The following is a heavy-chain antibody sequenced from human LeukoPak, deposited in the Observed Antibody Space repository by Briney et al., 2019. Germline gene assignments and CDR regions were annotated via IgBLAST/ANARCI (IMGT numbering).Heavy chain of an antibody. J-gene: IGHJ4*02. Sequence: GGSLRLPWAASGFTLDDYGMSWFRQAPGKGLEWVSGINWNGGSTGYADSVKGRFTISRDNAKNSLYLQMNSLRAEDTAVYYCARLNQLLFDYWGQGTLVTVSS. CDR3: ARLNQLLFDY. D-gene: IGHD1-1*01. CDR2: INWNGGST. CDR1: GFTLDDYG. V-gene: IGHV3-20*04.